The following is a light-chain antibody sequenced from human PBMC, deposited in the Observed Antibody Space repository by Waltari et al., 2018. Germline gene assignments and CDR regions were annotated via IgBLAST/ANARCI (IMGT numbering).Light chain of an antibody. V-gene: IGLV2-23*01. CDR3: CSYVGSSSWV. Sequence: QSALTQPASVSGSPGQSIPISCPGTSSDVGSYNLVSWYQQYPGKAPKLMIYEGSKRPSGVSNRFSGSKSANRASLTISGLQAEDEADYYCCSYVGSSSWVFGGGTKLTVL. CDR2: EGS. J-gene: IGLJ3*02. CDR1: SSDVGSYNL.